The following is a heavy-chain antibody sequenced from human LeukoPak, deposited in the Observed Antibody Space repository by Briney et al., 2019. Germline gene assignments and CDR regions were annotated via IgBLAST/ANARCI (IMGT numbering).Heavy chain of an antibody. CDR3: ASLRGELHSFDY. J-gene: IGHJ4*02. D-gene: IGHD3-10*01. CDR1: GGSNSSGSYY. CDR2: MHYSGNT. Sequence: SETLSLTCTVSGGSNSSGSYYWGWIRQPPGKGLEYIGSMHYSGNTYYNPSLKSRVTFSMDTSKNQFSLKLSFVTAADTAMFYCASLRGELHSFDYWGQGTLVTVSS. V-gene: IGHV4-39*01.